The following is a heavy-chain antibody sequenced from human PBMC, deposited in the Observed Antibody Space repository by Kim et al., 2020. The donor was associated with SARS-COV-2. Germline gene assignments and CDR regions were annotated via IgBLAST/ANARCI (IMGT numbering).Heavy chain of an antibody. D-gene: IGHD1-20*01. Sequence: TTDNPSLKSRVAISVDTTKNQFSLKLSSVTAADTAVYYCARDNNYWYFDLWGRGTLVTVSS. J-gene: IGHJ2*01. CDR2: T. CDR3: ARDNNYWYFDL. V-gene: IGHV4-34*01.